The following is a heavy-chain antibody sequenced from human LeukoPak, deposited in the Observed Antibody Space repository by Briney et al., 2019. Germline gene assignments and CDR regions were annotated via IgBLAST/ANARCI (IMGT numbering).Heavy chain of an antibody. Sequence: GRSLRLSCAASGFTFSSYGMHWVRQAPGKGLEWVAVIWYDGSNKYYADSVKGRFTISRDNSKNTLYLQMNSLRAEDTAVYYCARDSRSYYDFWSGHPPSTGYYYGMDVWGQGTTVTVSS. D-gene: IGHD3-3*01. CDR1: GFTFSSYG. V-gene: IGHV3-33*01. CDR2: IWYDGSNK. CDR3: ARDSRSYYDFWSGHPPSTGYYYGMDV. J-gene: IGHJ6*02.